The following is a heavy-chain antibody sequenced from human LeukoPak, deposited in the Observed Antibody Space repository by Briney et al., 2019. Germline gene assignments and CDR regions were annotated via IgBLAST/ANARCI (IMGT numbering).Heavy chain of an antibody. Sequence: ASVKVSCKASGYSSTNYGISWVRQAPGQGLEWMGWISAYNGNTNYAQKLQGRVTMTTDTSTSTAYMELRSLRSDDTAVYYCARDRRGLRFLEWLLYYWGQGTLVTVSS. J-gene: IGHJ4*02. CDR1: GYSSTNYG. D-gene: IGHD3-3*01. V-gene: IGHV1-18*01. CDR3: ARDRRGLRFLEWLLYY. CDR2: ISAYNGNT.